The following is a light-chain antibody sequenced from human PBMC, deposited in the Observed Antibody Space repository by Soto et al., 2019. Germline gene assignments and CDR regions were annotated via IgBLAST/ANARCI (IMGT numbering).Light chain of an antibody. CDR2: VAS. CDR1: QGISNY. V-gene: IGKV1-27*01. CDR3: QKYNSAPWT. Sequence: DIQMTQSPSSLSASVGDRVTITCRASQGISNYLAWYQPQPVKVPKLLLYVASTLQSGVLSRFSGSGSGTAFTLTISSLPPEDVATDYCQKYNSAPWTFGQGTKVDIK. J-gene: IGKJ1*01.